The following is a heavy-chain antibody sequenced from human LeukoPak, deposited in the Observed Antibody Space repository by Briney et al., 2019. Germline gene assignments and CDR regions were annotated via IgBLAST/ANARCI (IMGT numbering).Heavy chain of an antibody. Sequence: PGGSLRLSCAASGFTFSSYWMHWVRQAPGKGLVWVSRINSDGSSTSYADSVKGRFTISRDSSKRTLYLQMNSLRAEDTAMYYCARESWSDSVAFDIWGLGTMVIVSS. V-gene: IGHV3-74*01. J-gene: IGHJ3*02. CDR3: ARESWSDSVAFDI. D-gene: IGHD3-3*01. CDR1: GFTFSSYW. CDR2: INSDGSST.